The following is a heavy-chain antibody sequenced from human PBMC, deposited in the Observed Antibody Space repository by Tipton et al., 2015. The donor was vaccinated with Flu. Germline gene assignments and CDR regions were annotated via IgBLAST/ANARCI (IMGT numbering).Heavy chain of an antibody. J-gene: IGHJ4*02. V-gene: IGHV4-39*01. CDR2: IYPTGTT. CDR3: ARLSYYDVDLKNFYFDY. Sequence: PGLVKPSETLSLNCSVSSGSIRITNYFCAWIRQPPGKRLELIGSIYPTGTTYYNPSLKSRVTISVDTSKSQFSLMLKSVTAADTAVYYCARLSYYDVDLKNFYFDYWGQGALVTVSS. CDR1: SGSIRITNYF. D-gene: IGHD3-3*01.